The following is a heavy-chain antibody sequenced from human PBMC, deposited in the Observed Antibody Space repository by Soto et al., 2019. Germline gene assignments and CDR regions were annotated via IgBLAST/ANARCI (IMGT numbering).Heavy chain of an antibody. CDR3: ATNTYYDILSGSPFDY. Sequence: QVQLVESGGGVVQPGRSLRLSCAASGFTFSSYGMQWVRQAPGKRLEWVALIWYDGSNKYYADSVKGRFTISRDNSNKMLYLQMNSLRAEDTAVYYCATNTYYDILSGSPFDYWGQGTLVTVSS. CDR2: IWYDGSNK. CDR1: GFTFSSYG. J-gene: IGHJ4*02. D-gene: IGHD3-9*01. V-gene: IGHV3-33*01.